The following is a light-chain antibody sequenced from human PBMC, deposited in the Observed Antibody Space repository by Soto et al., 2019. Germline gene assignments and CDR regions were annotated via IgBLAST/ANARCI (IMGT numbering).Light chain of an antibody. Sequence: QSVLTQPASVSGSPGQSIAISCTGTSSDVGGYNYVSWYQQHPGKAPKLMIYDVSNRPSGVSNRFSGSKSGNTASLTISGLQAVDEADYYCSSYTSSSTRVFGTGTKVTV. V-gene: IGLV2-14*01. CDR3: SSYTSSSTRV. CDR2: DVS. CDR1: SSDVGGYNY. J-gene: IGLJ1*01.